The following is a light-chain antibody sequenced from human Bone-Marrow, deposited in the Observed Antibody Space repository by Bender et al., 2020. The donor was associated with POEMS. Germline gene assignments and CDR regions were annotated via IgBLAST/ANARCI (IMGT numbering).Light chain of an antibody. CDR3: QVWESVTDHYV. CDR2: DDS. V-gene: IGLV3-21*03. CDR1: NIGSKA. Sequence: SYVLTQAPSVSVGPGKTARITCGGDNIGSKAVHWYQHKPGQAPVLVVYDDSDRPSGIPERFFGSNSENTATLTISRVEAGDEADYYCQVWESVTDHYVFGPGTKVTVL. J-gene: IGLJ1*01.